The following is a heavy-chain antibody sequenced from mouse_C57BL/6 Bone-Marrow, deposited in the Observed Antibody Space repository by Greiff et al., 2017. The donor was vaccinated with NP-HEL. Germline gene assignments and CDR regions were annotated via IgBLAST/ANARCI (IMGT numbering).Heavy chain of an antibody. J-gene: IGHJ4*01. CDR3: ARKGPYYDYLYAMDY. CDR2: IYPGSGST. Sequence: QVQLQQSGAELVKPGASVKMSCKASGYTFTSYWITWVKQRPGQGLEWIGDIYPGSGSTNYNEKFKSKATLTVDTSSSTAYMQLSSLTSEDSAVYYCARKGPYYDYLYAMDYWGQGTSVTVSS. CDR1: GYTFTSYW. D-gene: IGHD2-4*01. V-gene: IGHV1-55*01.